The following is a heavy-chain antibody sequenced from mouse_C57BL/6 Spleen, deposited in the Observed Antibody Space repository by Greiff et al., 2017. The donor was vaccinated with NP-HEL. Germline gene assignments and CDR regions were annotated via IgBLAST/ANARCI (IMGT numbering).Heavy chain of an antibody. CDR3: ARNYYGSSPDWYFDV. D-gene: IGHD1-1*01. CDR1: GYTFTSYW. CDR2: IDPSDSYT. V-gene: IGHV1-50*01. J-gene: IGHJ1*03. Sequence: VQLQQPGAELVKPGASVKLSCKASGYTFTSYWMQWVKQRPGQGLEWIGEIDPSDSYTNYNQKFKGKATLTVDTSSSTAYMQLSSLTSEDSAVYYCARNYYGSSPDWYFDVWGTGTTVTVSS.